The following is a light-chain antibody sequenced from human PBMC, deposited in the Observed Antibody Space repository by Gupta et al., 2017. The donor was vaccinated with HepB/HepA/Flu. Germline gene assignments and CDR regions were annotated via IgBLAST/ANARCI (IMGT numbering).Light chain of an antibody. J-gene: IGLJ2*01. CDR2: VNN. CDR3: TSCDSSLNVWV. CDR1: SSNIIAGYD. Sequence: QSLLTQPPSVSAAPWERVTISCTGSSSNIIAGYDVHWYQQLPGTAPKLLIYVNNNRPSGVPDRFSGSKSGTSASLAINGLQAEDEADYYCTSCDSSLNVWVFGGGTKLTVL. V-gene: IGLV1-40*01.